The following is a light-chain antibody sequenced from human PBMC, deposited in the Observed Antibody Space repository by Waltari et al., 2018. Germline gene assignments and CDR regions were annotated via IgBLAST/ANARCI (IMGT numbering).Light chain of an antibody. CDR1: SSDVGTYNY. CDR3: NSYSSSSSLVL. Sequence: QSALTQPASVSGSPGQSITISCTGTSSDVGTYNYVSWYQQHPGKAPKLMIYDVSNRPAGVSDRFSGSKSGNTASLTISGLQAEDEADYYRNSYSSSSSLVLFGGGTKLTVV. V-gene: IGLV2-14*03. J-gene: IGLJ2*01. CDR2: DVS.